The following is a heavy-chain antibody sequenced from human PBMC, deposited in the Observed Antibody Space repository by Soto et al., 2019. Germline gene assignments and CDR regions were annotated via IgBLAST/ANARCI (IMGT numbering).Heavy chain of an antibody. CDR3: AGGPGTGTDPMDV. V-gene: IGHV4-39*01. J-gene: IGHJ6*04. Sequence: SETLSLTCTVSGGSISSSSFYWGWIRQPPGKGLEWIGSIYYSGSTYYNPSLKSRVTISVDTSKNQFSLKLSSVTAADTAVYYCAGGPGTGTDPMDVWGKGTTVTVSS. D-gene: IGHD1-1*01. CDR1: GGSISSSSFY. CDR2: IYYSGST.